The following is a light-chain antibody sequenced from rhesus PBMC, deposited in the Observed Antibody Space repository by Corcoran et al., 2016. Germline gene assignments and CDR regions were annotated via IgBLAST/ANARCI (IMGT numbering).Light chain of an antibody. CDR3: QQYSSSPPT. CDR1: QSISSW. V-gene: IGKV1-22*01. CDR2: KAS. J-gene: IGKJ1*01. Sequence: DIQMTQSPSSLSASVGDTVTITCRASQSISSWLAWYQQKPGKAPKPLINKASSLQSGVPSRFSGSGSGTDFTLTISSLQSEDFATYYCQQYSSSPPTFGQWTKVEIK.